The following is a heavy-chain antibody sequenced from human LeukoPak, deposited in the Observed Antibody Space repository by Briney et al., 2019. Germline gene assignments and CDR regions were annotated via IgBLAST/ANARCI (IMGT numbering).Heavy chain of an antibody. CDR2: IYSGGAI. CDR3: ARDPGWTGIDY. CDR1: GFTVSSNY. D-gene: IGHD3-10*01. J-gene: IGHJ4*02. Sequence: PGGSLRLSCAASGFTVSSNYMSWVRRAPGKGLEWVSVIYSGGAIYYADSVKGRFTISRDNAKNSLYLQMNSLRDEDTAVYYCARDPGWTGIDYWGQGTLVTVSS. V-gene: IGHV3-53*01.